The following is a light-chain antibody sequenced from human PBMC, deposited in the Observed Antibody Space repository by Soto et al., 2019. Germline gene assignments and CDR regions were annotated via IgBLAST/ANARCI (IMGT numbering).Light chain of an antibody. CDR1: QSVSSH. CDR2: DAS. J-gene: IGKJ5*01. V-gene: IGKV3-20*01. Sequence: EIVMTQSPASLSVSPGEGATVSCRASQSVSSHLAWYQHKPGQAPRLLIYDASSRATGIPDRFSGGGSGTDFTLTISRLEPEDFAVFYCQHYDSLPITFGQGTRLE. CDR3: QHYDSLPIT.